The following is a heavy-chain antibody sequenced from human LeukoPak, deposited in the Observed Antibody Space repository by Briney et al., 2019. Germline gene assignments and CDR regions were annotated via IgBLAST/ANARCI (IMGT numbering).Heavy chain of an antibody. V-gene: IGHV3-30*02. CDR2: IRYDGSNK. CDR1: GFTFSSYG. J-gene: IGHJ6*03. CDR3: AKDRNRMDYMDV. D-gene: IGHD1/OR15-1a*01. Sequence: GGSLRLSCAASGFTFSSYGMHWVRQAPGKGLEWVAFIRYDGSNKYYADSVKGRFTISRDNSKNTLYLQMNSLRAEDTAVYYCAKDRNRMDYMDVWGKGTTVTVSS.